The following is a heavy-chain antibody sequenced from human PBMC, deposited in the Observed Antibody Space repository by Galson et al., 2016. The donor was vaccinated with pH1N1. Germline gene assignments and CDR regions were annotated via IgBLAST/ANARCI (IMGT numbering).Heavy chain of an antibody. CDR1: ADTFNRYG. CDR3: ARGRGDLAGYYYGLDV. J-gene: IGHJ6*02. V-gene: IGHV1-18*01. CDR2: INTRNGYT. Sequence: SVKVSCKASADTFNRYGITWVLQAPGQGLQRMGWINTRNGYTRISQKFQGRVTMTTDTTTRTVYMDLGSLKSDDTGVYYCARGRGDLAGYYYGLDVWGQGTTVTVSS.